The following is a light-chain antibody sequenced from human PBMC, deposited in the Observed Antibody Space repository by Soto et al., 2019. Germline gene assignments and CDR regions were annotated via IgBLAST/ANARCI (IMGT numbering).Light chain of an antibody. J-gene: IGLJ1*01. CDR2: DVS. CDR3: SSYTSSSTLEV. CDR1: SSDVGGYDY. V-gene: IGLV2-14*01. Sequence: QSALTQPASVSGSPGQSITISCTGTSSDVGGYDYVSWFQQHPGKAPKLMIYDVSYRPSGVSNRFSGSKSGNTASLTISGLQAEDEADYHCSSYTSSSTLEVFGTGTKLTVL.